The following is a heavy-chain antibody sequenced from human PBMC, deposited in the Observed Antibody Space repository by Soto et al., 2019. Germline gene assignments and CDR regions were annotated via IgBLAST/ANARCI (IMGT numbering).Heavy chain of an antibody. J-gene: IGHJ6*03. Sequence: GGSLRLSCAASGFTLRSYSMNWVRQARGKGLEWVSSISSSSSYIYYADSVKGRFTISRDNAKNSLYLQMNSLRAEDTAVYYCARDDYGASDYYYMDVWGKGTTVTVSS. CDR1: GFTLRSYS. D-gene: IGHD4-17*01. CDR2: ISSSSSYI. CDR3: ARDDYGASDYYYMDV. V-gene: IGHV3-21*01.